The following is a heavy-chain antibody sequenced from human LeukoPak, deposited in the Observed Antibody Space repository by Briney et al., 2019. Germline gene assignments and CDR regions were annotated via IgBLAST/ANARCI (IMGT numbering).Heavy chain of an antibody. V-gene: IGHV4-61*01. CDR1: DGSISRYFSRYY. J-gene: IGHJ3*02. Sequence: KPSETLSLTCTVSDGSISRYFSRYYWSWIRQAPGKGLEWVAYIYYSGSTNYNPSLKNRVTISVDASKKQFSLKLNSVTAADTAVYYCARNNNLVGATNNDAFDIWGQGTMVTVSP. CDR3: ARNNNLVGATNNDAFDI. CDR2: IYYSGST. D-gene: IGHD1-26*01.